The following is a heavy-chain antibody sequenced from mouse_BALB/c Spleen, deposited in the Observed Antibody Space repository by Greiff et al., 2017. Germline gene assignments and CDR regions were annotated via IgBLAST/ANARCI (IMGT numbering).Heavy chain of an antibody. CDR3: ARDRWGYYWYFDV. CDR1: GFSLTSYG. J-gene: IGHJ1*01. Sequence: QVQLKQSGPGLVAPSQSLSITCTVSGFSLTSYGVHWVRQPPGKGLEWLGVIWAGGSTNYNSALMSRLSISKDNSKSQVFLKMKSLQTDDTAMYYCARDRWGYYWYFDVWGAGTTVTVSS. D-gene: IGHD1-1*02. V-gene: IGHV2-9*02. CDR2: IWAGGST.